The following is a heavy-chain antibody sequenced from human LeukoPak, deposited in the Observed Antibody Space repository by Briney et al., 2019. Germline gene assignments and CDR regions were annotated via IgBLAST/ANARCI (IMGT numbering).Heavy chain of an antibody. CDR3: AKDPNGDYVGAFDS. V-gene: IGHV3-23*01. CDR2: ISASGDYT. D-gene: IGHD4-17*01. CDR1: GFTISAYA. J-gene: IGHJ3*02. Sequence: PGGSLRLSCAASGFTISAYAVIWVRQAPGKGLEWVSAISASGDYTHYADSVKGRFDISRDNSKNTVYLQMSSLRAEDAALYCCAKDPNGDYVGAFDSWGQGTTVIVSS.